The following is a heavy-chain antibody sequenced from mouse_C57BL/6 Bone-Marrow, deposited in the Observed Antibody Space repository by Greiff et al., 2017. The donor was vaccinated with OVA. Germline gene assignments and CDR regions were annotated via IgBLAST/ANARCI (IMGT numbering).Heavy chain of an antibody. CDR3: ARQTTPVAKGFAY. CDR1: GYTFTDYY. Sequence: QVQLKESGPELVKPGASVKISCKASGYTFTDYYINWVKQRPGQGLEWIGWIFPGSGSTYYNEKFKGKATLTVDKSSSTAYMLLSSLTSEDSAVYFCARQTTPVAKGFAYWGQGTLVTVSA. V-gene: IGHV1-75*01. CDR2: IFPGSGST. D-gene: IGHD1-1*01. J-gene: IGHJ3*01.